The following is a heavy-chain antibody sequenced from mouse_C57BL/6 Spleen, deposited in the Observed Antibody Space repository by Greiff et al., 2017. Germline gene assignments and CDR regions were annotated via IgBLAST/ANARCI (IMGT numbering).Heavy chain of an antibody. CDR2: INPNNGGT. V-gene: IGHV1-18*01. CDR3: ARGSSHWYFDV. Sequence: VQLQQSGPELVKPGASVKISCKASGYSFTDYNMNWVKQSNGKSLEWIGVINPNNGGTSYNQKFKGKATLTVDKSSSTSYMELRSLTSEDSAVYYCARGSSHWYFDVWGTGTTVTVSS. D-gene: IGHD1-1*01. J-gene: IGHJ1*03. CDR1: GYSFTDYN.